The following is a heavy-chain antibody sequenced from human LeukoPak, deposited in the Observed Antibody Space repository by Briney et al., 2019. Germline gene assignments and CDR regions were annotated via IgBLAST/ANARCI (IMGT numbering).Heavy chain of an antibody. Sequence: ASVKVSCKASGYSFTSHYMHWVRQAPGQGLEWMGLINPSGSSTLYAQKFQGRVTMTRDMSTTTDYMELSSLRSEDTAVYYCARAVQQLVTSCFMDVWGKGTTVTISS. CDR1: GYSFTSHY. V-gene: IGHV1-46*01. D-gene: IGHD6-13*01. CDR3: ARAVQQLVTSCFMDV. CDR2: INPSGSST. J-gene: IGHJ6*03.